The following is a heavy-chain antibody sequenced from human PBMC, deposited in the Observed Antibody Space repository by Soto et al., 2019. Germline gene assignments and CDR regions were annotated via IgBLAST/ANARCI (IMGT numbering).Heavy chain of an antibody. CDR1: GASISNGDYY. CDR2: IYYSGST. CDR3: ASLTTGGYDFDY. V-gene: IGHV4-31*03. J-gene: IGHJ4*02. D-gene: IGHD5-12*01. Sequence: SETLSLTCTVSGASISNGDYYWSLIRQHPGKGLEWIGYIYYSGSTYYNPSLKSRVSISVDTSNNQFSLKLNSVTAADTAVYYCASLTTGGYDFDYWGQGTLVTVSS.